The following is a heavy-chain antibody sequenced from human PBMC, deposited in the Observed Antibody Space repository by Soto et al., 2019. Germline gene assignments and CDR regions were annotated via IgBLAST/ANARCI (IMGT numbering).Heavy chain of an antibody. D-gene: IGHD2-21*01. CDR1: GYTFTNYH. CDR3: ARDPDSYYYGMDG. V-gene: IGHV1-69*13. Sequence: SVKVSCKASGYTFTNYHMNGLRQTPGQGLEWMVWIIPIFGTANYAQKFQGRVTITADESTSTAYMELSSLRSEDTAVYYCARDPDSYYYGMDGWGQGTTVNVPS. J-gene: IGHJ6*02. CDR2: IIPIFGTA.